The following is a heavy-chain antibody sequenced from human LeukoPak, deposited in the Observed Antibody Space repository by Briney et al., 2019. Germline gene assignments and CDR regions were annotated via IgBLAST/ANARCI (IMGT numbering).Heavy chain of an antibody. J-gene: IGHJ4*02. CDR1: GGTFSSYA. D-gene: IGHD3-10*01. CDR2: IIPILGIA. Sequence: ASVKVSCKASGGTFSSYAISWVRQAPGQGLEWMGRIIPILGIANYAQKFQGRVTITADKSTSTAHMELSSLRSEDTAVYCCARADYYGSAYYFDYWGQGTLVTVSS. V-gene: IGHV1-69*04. CDR3: ARADYYGSAYYFDY.